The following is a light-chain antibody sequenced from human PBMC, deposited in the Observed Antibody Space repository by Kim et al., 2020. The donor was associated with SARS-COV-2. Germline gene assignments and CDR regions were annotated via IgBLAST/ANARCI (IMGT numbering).Light chain of an antibody. CDR2: GRN. Sequence: GQTIMITCKGASLGNYYASWYQQKPRQAPVVVIYGRNDRPSGIPDRFSGSNSGNTASLTITGAQAEDEANYYCNSRDSSGNHLVFGGGTQLTVL. CDR1: SLGNYY. CDR3: NSRDSSGNHLV. J-gene: IGLJ3*02. V-gene: IGLV3-19*01.